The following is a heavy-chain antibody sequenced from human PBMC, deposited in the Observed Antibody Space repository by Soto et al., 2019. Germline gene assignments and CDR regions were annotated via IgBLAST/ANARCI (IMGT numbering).Heavy chain of an antibody. D-gene: IGHD2-2*01. CDR1: GYTFTSYG. CDR3: ARYCSSTSCPVPFDY. J-gene: IGHJ4*02. CDR2: ISAYNGNT. Sequence: ASVKVSCKASGYTFTSYGISWVRQAPGQGLEWMGWISAYNGNTNYAQKLQGRVTMTTDTSTSTAYMELRSLRSDDTAVYYCARYCSSTSCPVPFDYWGQGTLVTVSS. V-gene: IGHV1-18*01.